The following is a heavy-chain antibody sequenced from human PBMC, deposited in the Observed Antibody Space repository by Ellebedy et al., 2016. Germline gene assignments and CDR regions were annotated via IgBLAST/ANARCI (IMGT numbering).Heavy chain of an antibody. J-gene: IGHJ4*02. Sequence: GESLKISXKGSGYSFTSYWIGWVRQMPGKGLEWMGIIYPGDSDTRYSPSFQGQVTISADKSISTAYLQWSSLKASDTAMYYCARRDIAVAGNDYFDYWGQGTLVTVSS. CDR3: ARRDIAVAGNDYFDY. CDR2: IYPGDSDT. V-gene: IGHV5-51*01. CDR1: GYSFTSYW. D-gene: IGHD6-19*01.